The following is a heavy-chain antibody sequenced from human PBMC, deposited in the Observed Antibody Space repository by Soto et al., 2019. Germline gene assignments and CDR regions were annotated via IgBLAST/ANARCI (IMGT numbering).Heavy chain of an antibody. CDR3: ARVDIATAHIDY. CDR1: GIIFSSYI. J-gene: IGHJ4*02. D-gene: IGHD2-21*01. CDR2: ISRSSSAT. Sequence: GGSLRLSCAASGIIFSSYIMSRVLQAPGKGLEWVSYISRSSSATYYAASVEGRLTISRDNATNSLYLQMNSLRDEDTAVYYCARVDIATAHIDYLGQGAPVPLSS. V-gene: IGHV3-48*02.